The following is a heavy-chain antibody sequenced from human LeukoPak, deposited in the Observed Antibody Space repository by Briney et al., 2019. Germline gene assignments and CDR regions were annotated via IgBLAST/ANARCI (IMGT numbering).Heavy chain of an antibody. J-gene: IGHJ4*02. D-gene: IGHD6-19*01. Sequence: ASVKVSCKASGYAFNTYGISWVRQAPGQGLEWVGFISAYNGNTHYAQMLQGRVTMTTDTSTNTAYMELRSLRPDDTAVYYCARVVGYSSGWYARGSKYFDYWGQGTLVTVSS. V-gene: IGHV1-18*04. CDR2: ISAYNGNT. CDR1: GYAFNTYG. CDR3: ARVVGYSSGWYARGSKYFDY.